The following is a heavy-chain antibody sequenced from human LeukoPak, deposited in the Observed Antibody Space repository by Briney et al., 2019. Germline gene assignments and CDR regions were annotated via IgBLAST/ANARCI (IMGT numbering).Heavy chain of an antibody. Sequence: SVKVSCKASGGTFSSYAISWVRQAPGQGLEWMGGIIPIFGTANYAQKFQGRVTITADESTSTAYMELSSLRSEDTAVYYCARDPLRFPVRSMDVWGQGTTVTVSS. V-gene: IGHV1-69*13. CDR3: ARDPLRFPVRSMDV. CDR1: GGTFSSYA. CDR2: IIPIFGTA. D-gene: IGHD5/OR15-5a*01. J-gene: IGHJ6*02.